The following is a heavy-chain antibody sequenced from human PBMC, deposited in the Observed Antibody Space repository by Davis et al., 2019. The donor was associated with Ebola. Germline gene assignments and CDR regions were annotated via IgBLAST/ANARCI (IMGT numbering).Heavy chain of an antibody. J-gene: IGHJ6*04. CDR2: INPNSGGT. CDR1: GYIFTGYY. CDR3: ARGEVAATLTRDYYYGMDV. D-gene: IGHD2-15*01. V-gene: IGHV1-2*06. Sequence: ASSVNVSCLASGYIFTGYYIHWVRQARGQGLEWMGRINPNSGGTNYAQKFQGRVTITRDTSISTAYMGLSRLRSDDTAVYYCARGEVAATLTRDYYYGMDVWGKGTTVTVSS.